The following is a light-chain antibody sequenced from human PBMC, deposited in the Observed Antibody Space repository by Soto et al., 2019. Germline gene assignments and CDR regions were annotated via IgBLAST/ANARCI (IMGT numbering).Light chain of an antibody. CDR3: QQYYSYPT. V-gene: IGKV1-8*01. CDR1: QGISSY. Sequence: AIRMTQSPSSLSASTGDRVTITCRASQGISSYLAWYQQKPGKAPKLLIYAASTLQSAVPSRFSGSGSGTDFTLTISVLQSEDFATYYCQQYYSYPTFGQGTKVEIK. CDR2: AAS. J-gene: IGKJ1*01.